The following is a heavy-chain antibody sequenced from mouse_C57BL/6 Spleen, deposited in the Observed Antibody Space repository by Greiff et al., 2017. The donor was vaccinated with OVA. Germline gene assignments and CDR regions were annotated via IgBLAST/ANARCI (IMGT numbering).Heavy chain of an antibody. CDR3: ARTAQAFDY. J-gene: IGHJ2*01. CDR2: ISYDGSN. Sequence: EVKLMESGPGLVKPSQSLSLTCSVTGYSITSGYYWNWIRQFPGNKLEWMGYISYDGSNHYNPSLKNRISITRDTSKNQFFLKLNSVTTEDTATYYCARTAQAFDYWGQGTTLTVSS. D-gene: IGHD3-2*02. CDR1: GYSITSGYY. V-gene: IGHV3-6*01.